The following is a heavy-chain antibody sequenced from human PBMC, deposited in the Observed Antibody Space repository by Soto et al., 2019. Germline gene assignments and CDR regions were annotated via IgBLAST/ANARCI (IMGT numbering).Heavy chain of an antibody. J-gene: IGHJ3*02. CDR1: GYTFTGYY. V-gene: IGHV1-2*04. Sequence: ASVKVSCKASGYTFTGYYMHWVRQAPGQGLEWMGWINPNSGGTNYAQKFQGWVTMTRDTSISTAYMELSRLRSDDTAVYYCARDFVGPNLEQAFDIRGQGTMVTVSS. CDR3: ARDFVGPNLEQAFDI. D-gene: IGHD1-1*01. CDR2: INPNSGGT.